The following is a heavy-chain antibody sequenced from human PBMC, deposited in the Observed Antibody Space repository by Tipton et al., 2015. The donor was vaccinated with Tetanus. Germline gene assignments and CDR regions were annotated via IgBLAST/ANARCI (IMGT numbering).Heavy chain of an antibody. V-gene: IGHV3-53*01. CDR2: IYSGGST. CDR1: GFTVSNNY. Sequence: GSLRLSCVASGFTVSNNYMSWVRQAPGKGLEWVSVIYSGGSTYYADSVKGRFIVSRDNSKNTLYLQMNSLRAEDTAVYYCTREMVRWFGELDDFDYWGQGTLVTVSS. D-gene: IGHD3-10*01. J-gene: IGHJ4*02. CDR3: TREMVRWFGELDDFDY.